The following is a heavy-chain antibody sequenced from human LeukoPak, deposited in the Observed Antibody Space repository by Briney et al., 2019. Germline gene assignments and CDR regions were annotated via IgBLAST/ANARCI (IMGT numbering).Heavy chain of an antibody. CDR3: ASGRQLGY. Sequence: GGSLRLSCAASGFTFSNYWMSWVRQAPGKGLEWVANIKEDGSEKYYVDSVKGRFTISRDNARNPLYLQMNSLRAEDTAVYYCASGRQLGYWGQGTLVTVSS. D-gene: IGHD6-13*01. CDR1: GFTFSNYW. CDR2: IKEDGSEK. V-gene: IGHV3-7*01. J-gene: IGHJ4*02.